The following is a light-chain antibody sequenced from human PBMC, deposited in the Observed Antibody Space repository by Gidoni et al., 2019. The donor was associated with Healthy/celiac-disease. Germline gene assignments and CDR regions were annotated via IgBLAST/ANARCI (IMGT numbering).Light chain of an antibody. CDR3: MQALQTPGT. CDR1: QSLLHSNGYNY. Sequence: DIVMTPSPLSLPVTPGEPASISCRSSQSLLHSNGYNYLDWYLQKPGQSPQLLIYLGSNRAAGVPDRFSGSGSGTDFTLKISRVEAEDVGVYYCMQALQTPGTFXPXTKVDIK. J-gene: IGKJ3*01. V-gene: IGKV2-28*01. CDR2: LGS.